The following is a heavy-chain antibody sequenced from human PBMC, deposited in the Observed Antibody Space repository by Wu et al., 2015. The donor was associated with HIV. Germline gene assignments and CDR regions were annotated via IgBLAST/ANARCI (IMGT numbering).Heavy chain of an antibody. J-gene: IGHJ4*02. Sequence: QVQLVQSGAEVKKPGASVKVSCKASGHTFSNYYIHWVRQAPGQGLEWMGIINPSGGSTSYAQKFQGRVTMTRDTSTSTVYMELSSLRSEDTAIYYCHYYDSSGHSNFDYWGQGTLVTVSS. D-gene: IGHD3-22*01. CDR3: HYYDSSGHSNFDY. CDR2: INPSGGST. CDR1: GHTFSNYY. V-gene: IGHV1-46*01.